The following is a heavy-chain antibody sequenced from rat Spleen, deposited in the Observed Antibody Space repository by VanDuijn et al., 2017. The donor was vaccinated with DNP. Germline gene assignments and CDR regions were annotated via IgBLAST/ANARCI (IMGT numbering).Heavy chain of an antibody. CDR1: GFTFSDYA. CDR3: AREGDYYDGYGDALDA. J-gene: IGHJ4*01. CDR2: IIYDGSST. Sequence: EVQLVGSGGGLVQPGRSLKLSCAASGFTFSDYAMAWVRQSPKKGLEWFATIIYDGSSTYYRDSVKGRFTISRDDAQDTLYLQMNSLRSEDTATYYCAREGDYYDGYGDALDAWGQGTSVTVAS. V-gene: IGHV5-7*01. D-gene: IGHD1-12*03.